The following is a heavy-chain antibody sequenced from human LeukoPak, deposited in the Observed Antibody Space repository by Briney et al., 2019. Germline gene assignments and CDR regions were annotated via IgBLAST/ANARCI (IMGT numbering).Heavy chain of an antibody. CDR1: GFTFSDYY. Sequence: GGSLRLSCAASGFTFSDYYMSWIRQAPGKGLEWVSYISSSGSTIYYADSVKGRLTISRDNAKNSLYLQMNSLRAEDTAVYYCARDYPVGATAYDAFDIWGQGTMVTVSS. CDR2: ISSSGSTI. J-gene: IGHJ3*02. V-gene: IGHV3-11*01. D-gene: IGHD1-26*01. CDR3: ARDYPVGATAYDAFDI.